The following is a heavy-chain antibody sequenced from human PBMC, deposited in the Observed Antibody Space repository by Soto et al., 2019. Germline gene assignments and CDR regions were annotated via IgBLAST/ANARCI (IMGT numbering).Heavy chain of an antibody. CDR2: IIPILGIA. D-gene: IGHD3-9*01. CDR1: GGTFSSYT. J-gene: IGHJ4*02. V-gene: IGHV1-69*02. CDR3: ATNYDILTGYYNFDY. Sequence: QVQLVQSGAEVKKPGSSVKVSCKASGGTFSSYTISWVRQATGQGLEWMGRIIPILGIANYAQKFQGRVTITADKSTSTAYMELSSLRSEDTAVYYCATNYDILTGYYNFDYWGQGTLVTVSS.